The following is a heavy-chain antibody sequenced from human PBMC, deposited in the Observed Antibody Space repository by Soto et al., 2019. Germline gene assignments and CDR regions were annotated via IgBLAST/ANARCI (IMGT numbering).Heavy chain of an antibody. CDR1: GGSFSGYY. CDR2: INHSGST. Sequence: QVQLQQWGAGLLKPSETLSLTCAVYGGSFSGYYWSWIRQPPGKGLEWIGEINHSGSTNYNPSLNRRVTISVATSKNQFSLKLSSVTAADTAVYYCASDDYLKNDSSGSNAFDIWGQGTMVTVSS. J-gene: IGHJ3*02. D-gene: IGHD3-22*01. CDR3: ASDDYLKNDSSGSNAFDI. V-gene: IGHV4-34*01.